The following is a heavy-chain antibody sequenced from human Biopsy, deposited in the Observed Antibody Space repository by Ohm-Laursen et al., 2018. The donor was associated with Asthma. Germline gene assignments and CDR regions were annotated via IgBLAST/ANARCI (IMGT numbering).Heavy chain of an antibody. CDR3: ARSFVLGIPDY. V-gene: IGHV1-2*06. D-gene: IGHD2-21*01. J-gene: IGHJ4*02. CDR1: GYPFTDYY. Sequence: SVKVSCKASGYPFTDYYVHWVRQAPGQGLEWMGRIDPNSGGTNYAQKFQGRVTMTRDTSISTAYMELSRLRSDDTAVYYCARSFVLGIPDYWGQGTLVTVSS. CDR2: IDPNSGGT.